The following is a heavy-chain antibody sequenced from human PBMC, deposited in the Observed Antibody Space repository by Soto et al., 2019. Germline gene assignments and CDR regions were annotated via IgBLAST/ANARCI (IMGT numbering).Heavy chain of an antibody. CDR2: IYHSGST. V-gene: IGHV4-30-2*01. J-gene: IGHJ5*02. Sequence: SQTLSRPCAVSGGSISSGGNSWSWTRQPPGRALEWNGNIYHSGSTYYNPSPKSRVTISVDRSKNQFSLMLSFGTAADTAVYYCARGEALRYFDWSLPSWLDPWGQGTLVTV. CDR3: ARGEALRYFDWSLPSWLDP. CDR1: GGSISSGGNS. D-gene: IGHD3-9*01.